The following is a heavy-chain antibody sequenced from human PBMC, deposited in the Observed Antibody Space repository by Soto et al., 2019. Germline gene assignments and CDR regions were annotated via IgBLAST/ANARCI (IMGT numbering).Heavy chain of an antibody. Sequence: QVQLVQSGAEEKKPGASVKGSCKASGYTFTIYDIHWVRQAPGQRLEWMGWINAGNGNTKYSQKFQGRVTITRDTSASTAYMELSSLRSEDTAVYYCARSIVVVTALDYWGQGNLVTVSS. J-gene: IGHJ4*02. CDR1: GYTFTIYD. D-gene: IGHD2-21*02. V-gene: IGHV1-3*05. CDR2: INAGNGNT. CDR3: ARSIVVVTALDY.